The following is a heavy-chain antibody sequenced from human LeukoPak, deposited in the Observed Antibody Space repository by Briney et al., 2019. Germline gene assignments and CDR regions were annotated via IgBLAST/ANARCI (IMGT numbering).Heavy chain of an antibody. Sequence: PGRSLRLSCAASGFTFSNYTMHWVRQAPGKGLEWVTIISYDGTNQYYVDSVKGRFTISRDNSKNTLYLRINNLRAEDTAVYYCARGGLEMATTLNWYFDLWGRGTLVTVSS. J-gene: IGHJ2*01. D-gene: IGHD5-24*01. CDR1: GFTFSNYT. CDR2: ISYDGTNQ. V-gene: IGHV3-30*04. CDR3: ARGGLEMATTLNWYFDL.